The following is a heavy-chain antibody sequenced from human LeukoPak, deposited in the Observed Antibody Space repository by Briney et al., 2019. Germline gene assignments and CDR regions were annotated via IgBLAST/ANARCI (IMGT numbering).Heavy chain of an antibody. Sequence: SETLSLTCTVSGGPISSYYWSWIRQPPGKGLEWIGYIYYSGRTNYNPSLKSRVTISVDTSKNQFSLKLSPVTAADTAVYYCARQKVRYYGSGSYYPTEDYYYGMDVWGQGTTVTVSS. V-gene: IGHV4-59*08. CDR2: IYYSGRT. J-gene: IGHJ6*02. D-gene: IGHD3-10*01. CDR1: GGPISSYY. CDR3: ARQKVRYYGSGSYYPTEDYYYGMDV.